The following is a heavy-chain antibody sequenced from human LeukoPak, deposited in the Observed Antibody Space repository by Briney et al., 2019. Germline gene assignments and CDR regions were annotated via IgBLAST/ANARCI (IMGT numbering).Heavy chain of an antibody. CDR3: AKDPDTYCGGDCYSGVDY. CDR1: GFTFSSYG. CDR2: ISYDGSNK. J-gene: IGHJ4*02. D-gene: IGHD2-21*02. Sequence: GGSLRLSCAASGFTFSSYGMHWVRQAPGKGLEWVAVISYDGSNKYYADSVKGRFTISRDNSKNTLYLQMNSLRAEDTAEYYCAKDPDTYCGGDCYSGVDYWGQGTLVTVSP. V-gene: IGHV3-30*18.